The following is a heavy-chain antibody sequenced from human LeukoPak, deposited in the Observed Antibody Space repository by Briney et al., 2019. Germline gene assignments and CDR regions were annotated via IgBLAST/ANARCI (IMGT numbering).Heavy chain of an antibody. V-gene: IGHV1-3*03. CDR3: ARDRGSGWVDY. CDR1: GYTFTSYA. D-gene: IGHD6-19*01. Sequence: GASVKVSCKASGYTFTSYAMHWVRQAPGQRLEWMGWINAGNGNTKYSQEFQGRVTITADKSTSTAYMELSSLRSEDTAVYYCARDRGSGWVDYWGQGTLVTVSS. CDR2: INAGNGNT. J-gene: IGHJ4*02.